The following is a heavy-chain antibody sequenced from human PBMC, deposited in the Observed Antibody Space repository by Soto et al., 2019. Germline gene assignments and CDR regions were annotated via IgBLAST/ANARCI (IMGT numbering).Heavy chain of an antibody. V-gene: IGHV3-30-3*01. D-gene: IGHD3-10*01. CDR1: GFTFSSYA. CDR3: ARVGTLVRGTYYFDS. J-gene: IGHJ4*02. CDR2: ISYDGNNK. Sequence: QVQLVDSGGGVVQPGRSLRLSCAASGFTFSSYAMHWVRQAPGKGLEWVAVISYDGNNKYYSDSVKGRFTISRDNSKNTLFLQINSLRSEDTAVYYCARVGTLVRGTYYFDSWGQGTLVTVSS.